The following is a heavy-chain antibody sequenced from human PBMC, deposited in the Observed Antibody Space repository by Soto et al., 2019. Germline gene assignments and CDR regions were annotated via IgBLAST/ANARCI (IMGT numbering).Heavy chain of an antibody. D-gene: IGHD3-3*02. CDR3: ARLPSRHLVDY. J-gene: IGHJ4*02. CDR1: GSSINSSGYY. CDR2: MFYGVST. Sequence: SETLSLTCTVSGSSINSSGYYWGWIRQPPGKGLEWIGSMFYGVSTYYNPSLKSRVTVSVDTSKNQFSLNLRSVTAADTAVYYCARLPSRHLVDYWGQGTLGTGSS. V-gene: IGHV4-39*01.